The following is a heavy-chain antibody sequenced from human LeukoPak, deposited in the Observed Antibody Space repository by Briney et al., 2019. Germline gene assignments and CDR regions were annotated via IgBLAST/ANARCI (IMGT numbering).Heavy chain of an antibody. CDR3: ARGYGDSSGYYSPFDY. Sequence: GGSLRLSCAASGFTFSSYAMHWVRQAPGKGLEWVAVISYDGSNKYYADSVKGRFTISRDNSKNTLYLQMNSLRAEDTAVYYCARGYGDSSGYYSPFDYWGQGTLVTVSS. D-gene: IGHD3-22*01. V-gene: IGHV3-30*04. J-gene: IGHJ4*02. CDR1: GFTFSSYA. CDR2: ISYDGSNK.